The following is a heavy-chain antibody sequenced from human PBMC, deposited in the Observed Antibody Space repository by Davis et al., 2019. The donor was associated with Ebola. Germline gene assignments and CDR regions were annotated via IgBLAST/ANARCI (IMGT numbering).Heavy chain of an antibody. V-gene: IGHV3-23*01. CDR3: ATTPQYSSGQNKPFDY. J-gene: IGHJ4*02. CDR2: ISGSGGST. D-gene: IGHD6-19*01. Sequence: GGSLRLSCAVSGFTFGTYTMSWVRQAPGKGPEWVSAISGSGGSTYYADSVKGRFTISRDSSKNTLYLQMDSLRAEDTAVYYCATTPQYSSGQNKPFDYWGQGTLVTVSS. CDR1: GFTFGTYT.